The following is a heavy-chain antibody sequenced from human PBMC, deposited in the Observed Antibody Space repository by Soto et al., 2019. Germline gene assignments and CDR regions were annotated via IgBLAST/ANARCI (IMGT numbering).Heavy chain of an antibody. V-gene: IGHV3-15*01. D-gene: IGHD2-21*01. CDR2: IKKDTDGGTT. CDR3: ITIFLWSSYFDN. Sequence: EVQLVESGGGLVKPGGSLRLSCAGSGFTFNNAWMSWVRQAPGKGLEWVGRIKKDTDGGTTDNAASVKGRFSISRDDSITTVLLRMNSLRTDDTAVYYCITIFLWSSYFDNWGAGTLVTASS. CDR1: GFTFNNAW. J-gene: IGHJ4*02.